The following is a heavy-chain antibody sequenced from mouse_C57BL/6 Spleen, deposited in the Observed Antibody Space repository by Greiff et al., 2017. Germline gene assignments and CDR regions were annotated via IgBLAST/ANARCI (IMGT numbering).Heavy chain of an antibody. J-gene: IGHJ3*01. CDR2: ISNGGGST. D-gene: IGHD1-1*01. CDR3: ARHGDYGSWVFAY. CDR1: GFTFSDYY. V-gene: IGHV5-12*01. Sequence: EVKLVESGGGLVQPGGSLKLSCAASGFTFSDYYMYWVRQTPEKRLEWVAYISNGGGSTYYPDTVKGRFTISRDNAKNTLYLQMSRLKSEDTAMYYCARHGDYGSWVFAYWGQGTLVTVSA.